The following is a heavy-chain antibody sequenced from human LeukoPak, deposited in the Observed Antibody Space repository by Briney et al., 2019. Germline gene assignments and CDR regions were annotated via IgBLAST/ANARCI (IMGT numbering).Heavy chain of an antibody. CDR1: GGSISSSSYY. CDR2: IYYSGST. J-gene: IGHJ4*02. CDR3: ARFQVTMIVVPLV. V-gene: IGHV4-39*01. Sequence: SETLSLTCTVSGGSISSSSYYWGWIRQPTGNGLEWIGSIYYSGSTYYNPSLKSRVTISVDTSKNQFSLKLSSVTAADTAVYYCARFQVTMIVVPLVWGQGTLVTVSS. D-gene: IGHD3-22*01.